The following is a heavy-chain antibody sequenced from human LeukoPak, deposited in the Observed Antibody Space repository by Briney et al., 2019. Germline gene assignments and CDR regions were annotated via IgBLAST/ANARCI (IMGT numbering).Heavy chain of an antibody. D-gene: IGHD1-26*01. CDR2: INWNGGST. CDR1: GFTFDDYG. Sequence: GGSLRLSCAASGFTFDDYGMSWVRQAPGKGLEWVSGINWNGGSTGYADSVKGRFTISRDNAKNSLYLQMNSLRAEDTALYYCARGGGGSYYYYYYYMDVWGKGTTVTISS. CDR3: ARGGGGSYYYYYYYMDV. J-gene: IGHJ6*03. V-gene: IGHV3-20*04.